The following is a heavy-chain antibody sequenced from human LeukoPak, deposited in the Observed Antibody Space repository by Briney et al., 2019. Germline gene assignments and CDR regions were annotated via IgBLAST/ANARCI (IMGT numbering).Heavy chain of an antibody. Sequence: EASVKVYCKASGYTFTSYGISWVRQDPGQGLEWMGWISAYNGNTNYAQKLQGRVTMTTDTSTSTAYMELRSLRSDDTAVYYCARDRIAGATLNTFDYWGQGTLVTVSS. CDR2: ISAYNGNT. D-gene: IGHD1-26*01. V-gene: IGHV1-18*01. CDR3: ARDRIAGATLNTFDY. CDR1: GYTFTSYG. J-gene: IGHJ4*02.